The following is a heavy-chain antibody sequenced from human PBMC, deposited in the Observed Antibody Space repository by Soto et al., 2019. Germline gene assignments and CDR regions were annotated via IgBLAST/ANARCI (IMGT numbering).Heavy chain of an antibody. V-gene: IGHV4-59*05. D-gene: IGHD6-19*01. CDR1: GGSISSYY. CDR2: IYYSGST. J-gene: IGHJ3*02. CDR3: AMGQWLVLTDAFDI. Sequence: SETLSLTCTVSGGSISSYYWSWIRQPPGKGLEWIGSIYYSGSTYYNPSLKSRVTISVDTSKNQFSLKLSSVTAADTAVYYCAMGQWLVLTDAFDIWGQGTMVTVSS.